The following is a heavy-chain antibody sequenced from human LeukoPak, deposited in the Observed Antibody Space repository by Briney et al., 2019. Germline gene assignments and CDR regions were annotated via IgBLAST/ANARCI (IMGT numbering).Heavy chain of an antibody. V-gene: IGHV3-23*01. CDR2: ISDSGGS. J-gene: IGHJ6*02. Sequence: PGGSLRLSCAAAGFTFSSYAMNWVRQAPGKGLEWVSGISDSGGSTDSVKGRFTISRDNSKNTLYLQMNSLRAEDSALYYCAKGTTAAPYYYYYSMDVWGQGTTVTVSS. CDR3: AKGTTAAPYYYYYSMDV. CDR1: GFTFSSYA. D-gene: IGHD1-1*01.